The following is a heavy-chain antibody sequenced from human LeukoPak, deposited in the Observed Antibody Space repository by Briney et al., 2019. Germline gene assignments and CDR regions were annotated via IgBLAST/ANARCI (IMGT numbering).Heavy chain of an antibody. CDR3: ARVRYNWNYFAF. V-gene: IGHV1-2*02. CDR2: INPNSGGT. Sequence: ASVKVPCKASGYTFTGYYMHWVRQAPGQGLEWMGWINPNSGGTNYAQKFQGRVTMTRDTSISTAYMELSRLRSDDTAVYYCARVRYNWNYFAFWGQGTLVTVYS. D-gene: IGHD1-20*01. J-gene: IGHJ4*02. CDR1: GYTFTGYY.